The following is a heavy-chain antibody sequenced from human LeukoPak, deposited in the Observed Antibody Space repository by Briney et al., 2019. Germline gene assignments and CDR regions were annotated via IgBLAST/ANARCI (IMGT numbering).Heavy chain of an antibody. CDR1: GFTFSSYW. CDR2: INSDGSST. Sequence: PGRSLRLSCAASGFTFSSYWMHWVRQAPGKGLVWVSRINSDGSSTSYADSVKGRFTISRDNAKNTLYLQMNSLRAEDTAVYYCAKGYYDFWSGYYLDYWGQGTLVTVSS. CDR3: AKGYYDFWSGYYLDY. D-gene: IGHD3-3*01. V-gene: IGHV3-74*01. J-gene: IGHJ4*02.